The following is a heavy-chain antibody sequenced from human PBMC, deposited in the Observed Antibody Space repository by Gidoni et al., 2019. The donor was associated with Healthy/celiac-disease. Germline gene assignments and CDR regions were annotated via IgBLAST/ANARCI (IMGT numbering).Heavy chain of an antibody. J-gene: IGHJ4*02. D-gene: IGHD6-19*01. CDR3: ARDGPGQWPPDY. V-gene: IGHV1-69*04. Sequence: GRVTITADKSTSTAYMELSSLRSEDTAVYYCARDGPGQWPPDYWGQGTLVTVSS.